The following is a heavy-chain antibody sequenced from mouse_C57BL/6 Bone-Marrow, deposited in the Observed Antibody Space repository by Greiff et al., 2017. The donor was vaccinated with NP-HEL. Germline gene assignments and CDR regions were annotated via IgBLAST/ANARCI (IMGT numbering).Heavy chain of an antibody. D-gene: IGHD1-1*01. CDR2: IDPENGDT. CDR1: GFNIKDDY. J-gene: IGHJ4*01. CDR3: TALTTVGGMDY. V-gene: IGHV14-4*01. Sequence: EVQLQQSGAELVRPGASVKLSCTASGFNIKDDYMHWVKQRPEQGLEWIGWIDPENGDTEYASKFQGKATITAYTSSNTAYLQLSSLTSEDTAVYYCTALTTVGGMDYWGQGTSVTVSS.